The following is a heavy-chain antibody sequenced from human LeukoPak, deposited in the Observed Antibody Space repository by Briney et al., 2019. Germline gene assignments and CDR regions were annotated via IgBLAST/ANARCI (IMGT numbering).Heavy chain of an antibody. J-gene: IGHJ4*02. D-gene: IGHD3-10*01. V-gene: IGHV3-7*03. CDR3: ARGNLWFGESECFDY. CDR2: IKQDGSEK. CDR1: GFTFSSYW. Sequence: GGSLRLSCAASGFTFSSYWMSWVRQAPGKGLEWVANIKQDGSEKYYVDSVKGRFTISRDNAKNSLYLQMNSLRAEDTAVYYCARGNLWFGESECFDYWGQGTLVTVSS.